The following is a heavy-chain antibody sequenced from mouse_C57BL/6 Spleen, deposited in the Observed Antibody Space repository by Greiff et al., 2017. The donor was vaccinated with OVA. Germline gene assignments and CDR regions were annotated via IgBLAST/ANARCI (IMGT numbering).Heavy chain of an antibody. CDR1: GYTFTSYG. J-gene: IGHJ2*01. D-gene: IGHD2-3*01. CDR3: ARWAPDGYYEDY. V-gene: IGHV1-81*01. Sequence: VQLQQSGAELARPGASVKLSCKASGYTFTSYGISWVKQRTGQGLEWIGEIYPRSGNTYYNEKFKGKATLTADKSSSTAYMELRSLTSEDSAVYFCARWAPDGYYEDYWGQGTTLTVSS. CDR2: IYPRSGNT.